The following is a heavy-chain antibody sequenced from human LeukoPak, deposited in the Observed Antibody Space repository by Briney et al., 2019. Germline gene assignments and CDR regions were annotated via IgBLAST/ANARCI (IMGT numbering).Heavy chain of an antibody. Sequence: PGGSLRLSCAASGFTFSRYTMAWVRQAPGKGLEWVSAISDSGGSTYYADSVRGRFTISRDNSKNTLYLQMNSLRAEDTAVYYRAKVDRWELPYYFDYWGQGTLVTVSS. CDR1: GFTFSRYT. V-gene: IGHV3-23*01. CDR3: AKVDRWELPYYFDY. CDR2: ISDSGGST. D-gene: IGHD1-26*01. J-gene: IGHJ4*02.